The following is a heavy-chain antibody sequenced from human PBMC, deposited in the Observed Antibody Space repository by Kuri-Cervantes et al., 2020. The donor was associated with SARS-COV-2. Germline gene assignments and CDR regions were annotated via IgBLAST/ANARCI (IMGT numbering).Heavy chain of an antibody. D-gene: IGHD3-22*01. V-gene: IGHV3-21*01. CDR1: GFTFSSYS. CDR2: ISSSSSYI. CDR3: ARDSSGYTDT. Sequence: GESLKISCAASGFTFSSYSMNWVRQAPGKGLEWVSSISSSSSYIYYADSVKGRFTISRDNAKNSLYLQMNSLRAEDTAVYYCARDSSGYTDTWGQGTLVTVSS. J-gene: IGHJ4*02.